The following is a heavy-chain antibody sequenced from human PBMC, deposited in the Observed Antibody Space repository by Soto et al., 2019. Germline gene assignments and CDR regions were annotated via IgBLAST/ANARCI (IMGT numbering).Heavy chain of an antibody. D-gene: IGHD1-26*01. Sequence: PSETLSLTCTVSGVSISNYYWIWIRQPPGKGLEWIGYIYYSGSTNYNPSLKSRVTISVDTSKNQFSLKLSSVTAADTAVYYCARRYGGNFDYWGQGTLVTVSS. CDR1: GVSISNYY. CDR2: IYYSGST. CDR3: ARRYGGNFDY. V-gene: IGHV4-59*01. J-gene: IGHJ4*02.